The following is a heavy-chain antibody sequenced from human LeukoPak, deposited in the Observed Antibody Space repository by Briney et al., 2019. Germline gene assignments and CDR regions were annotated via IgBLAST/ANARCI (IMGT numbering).Heavy chain of an antibody. V-gene: IGHV3-23*01. Sequence: GGSLRLSCAASGFTFSSYAMSWVRQAPGKGLEWVSGISGSGGSTKYADSVKGRLTISRDNSKNTLYLQMNSLRGEDTAVYYCVGGMEWLYRYYFDYWGQGTLVTVSS. D-gene: IGHD3-3*01. CDR2: ISGSGGST. CDR1: GFTFSSYA. CDR3: VGGMEWLYRYYFDY. J-gene: IGHJ4*02.